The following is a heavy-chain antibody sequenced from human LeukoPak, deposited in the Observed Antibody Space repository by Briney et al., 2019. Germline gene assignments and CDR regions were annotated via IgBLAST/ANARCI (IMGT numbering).Heavy chain of an antibody. J-gene: IGHJ6*03. CDR3: ARVSRPPRDDSSGYQALYYYYYYYMDV. D-gene: IGHD3-22*01. V-gene: IGHV4-39*07. Sequence: SETLSLTCTVSGGSICSSSYYWGWIRQPPGKGLEWIGSIYYSGSTYYNPSLKSRVTISVDTSKNQFSLKLSSVTAADTAVYYCARVSRPPRDDSSGYQALYYYYYYYMDVWGKGTTVTISS. CDR1: GGSICSSSYY. CDR2: IYYSGST.